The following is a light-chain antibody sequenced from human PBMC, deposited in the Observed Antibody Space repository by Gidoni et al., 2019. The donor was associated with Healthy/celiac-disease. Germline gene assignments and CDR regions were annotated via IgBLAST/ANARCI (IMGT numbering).Light chain of an antibody. CDR1: QSLLHSNGYNY. Sequence: DIVMTQSPLSLPVTPGEPASISCRSSQSLLHSNGYNYLDWYLQKPGQSPQLLICLGSNRASGVPDRFSGSGSGTDFTLKISRVEAEDVGVYYCMQALQTPVTFXGXTKVXIK. CDR3: MQALQTPVT. V-gene: IGKV2-28*01. J-gene: IGKJ4*01. CDR2: LGS.